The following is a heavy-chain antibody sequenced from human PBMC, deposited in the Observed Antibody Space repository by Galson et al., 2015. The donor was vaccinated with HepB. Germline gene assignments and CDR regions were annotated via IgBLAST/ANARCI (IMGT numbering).Heavy chain of an antibody. CDR3: ARVAGSYWDYYYYYMDV. J-gene: IGHJ6*03. Sequence: SLRLSCAASGFTFSSYAMHWVRQAPGKRLEWVAVISYDGSNKYYADSVKGRFTISRDNSKNTLYLQMNSLRAEDTAVYYCARVAGSYWDYYYYYMDVWGKGTTVTVSS. CDR1: GFTFSSYA. D-gene: IGHD1-26*01. CDR2: ISYDGSNK. V-gene: IGHV3-30-3*01.